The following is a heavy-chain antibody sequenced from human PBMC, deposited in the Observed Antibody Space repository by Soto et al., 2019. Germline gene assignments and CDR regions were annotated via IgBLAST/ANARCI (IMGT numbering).Heavy chain of an antibody. D-gene: IGHD1-1*01. CDR1: SGSISSSKW. J-gene: IGHJ4*02. Sequence: QVQLQESGPGLVKPSGTLSLTCVVSSGSISSSKWWSWVRQPPGKGLEWIGDIHESGSINYNPSLKSRVTISVDKSKNQCSLNLSSVTAADTAVYYCAREGRDSYNLGYWGQGILVTVSS. CDR2: IHESGSI. V-gene: IGHV4-4*02. CDR3: AREGRDSYNLGY.